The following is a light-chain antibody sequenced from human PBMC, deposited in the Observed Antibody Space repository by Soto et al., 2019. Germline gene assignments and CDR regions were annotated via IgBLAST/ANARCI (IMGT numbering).Light chain of an antibody. J-gene: IGKJ2*01. CDR2: KAS. V-gene: IGKV1-5*03. CDR3: QQYDSYSYT. CDR1: QSISAW. Sequence: DIQMTQSPSTLSASVGDRVTITCRASQSISAWLAWYQQKPGKAPKLLIYKASSLESGVPSRFSGSGSGPEFALTIGSLQPDDFATYYCQQYDSYSYTFGQGTKVDIK.